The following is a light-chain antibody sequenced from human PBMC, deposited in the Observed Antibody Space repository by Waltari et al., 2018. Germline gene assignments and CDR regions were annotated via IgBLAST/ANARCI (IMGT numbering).Light chain of an antibody. J-gene: IGLJ1*01. CDR3: AAWDDSLNGLYV. V-gene: IGLV1-44*01. CDR1: SSNIGSNT. Sequence: QSVLTQPPSASGTPGQRVTISCSGSSSNIGSNTVTWYQQLPGTAPKLLIYSNNHLPSGVPDRFSGSKSGTSASLAISGLQSEDEADYYCAAWDDSLNGLYVFGTGTKVTVL. CDR2: SNN.